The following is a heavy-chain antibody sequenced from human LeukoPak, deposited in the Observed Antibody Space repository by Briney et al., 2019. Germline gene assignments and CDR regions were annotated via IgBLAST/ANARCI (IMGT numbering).Heavy chain of an antibody. Sequence: PGGSLRLSCPVSGFTFKNAWMSWVRQPPGKGLEWVGRINTESDGGTADYAAPVKGRFTISRDDSKSTLYLQMNSLKTEDTAVYYCAPGVQILDYWPQGPLVTVSS. CDR3: APGVQILDY. D-gene: IGHD2/OR15-2a*01. CDR1: GFTFKNAW. V-gene: IGHV3-15*01. J-gene: IGHJ4*02. CDR2: INTESDGGTA.